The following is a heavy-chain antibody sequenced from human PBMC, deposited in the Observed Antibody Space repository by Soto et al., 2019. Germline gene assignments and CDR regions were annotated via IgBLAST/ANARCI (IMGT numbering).Heavy chain of an antibody. Sequence: QVQLQESGPGLVKPSQTLSLTCTVSGGSISSGGYYWSWILLHPGKGLEWIGYIYYSGSTYYNTSVTSRVNISVDTPKNQFSLMLSSVTAADKCVYYCASSGYYGSGSYSNFDYWGQGTLVTVSS. J-gene: IGHJ4*02. D-gene: IGHD3-10*01. CDR2: IYYSGST. CDR1: GGSISSGGYY. V-gene: IGHV4-31*03. CDR3: ASSGYYGSGSYSNFDY.